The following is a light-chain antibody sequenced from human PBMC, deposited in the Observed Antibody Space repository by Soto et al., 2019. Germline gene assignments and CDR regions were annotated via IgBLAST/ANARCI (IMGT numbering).Light chain of an antibody. CDR1: ASNIGNDY. CDR2: DNN. CDR3: GAWDSSLNVYV. Sequence: QSVLTQPPSVSAAPGHKVTISCSGTASNIGNDYVSWYQQLPGEAPQLLIYDNNGRPSGIPDRFSGSRPDTSATLGITGLQTGDGADYYCGAWDSSLNVYVFGTGTKVTVL. J-gene: IGLJ1*01. V-gene: IGLV1-51*01.